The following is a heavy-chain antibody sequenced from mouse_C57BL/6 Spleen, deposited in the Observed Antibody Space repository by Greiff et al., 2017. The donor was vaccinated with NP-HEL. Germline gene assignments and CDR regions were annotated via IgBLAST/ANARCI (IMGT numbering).Heavy chain of an antibody. CDR1: GYTFTSYW. Sequence: QVHVKQPGAELVKPGASVKLSCKASGYTFTSYWMHWVKQRPGQGLEWIGMIHPNSGSTNYNEKFKSKATLTVDKSSSTAYMQLSSLTSEDSAVYYCARRGSSYLDYWGQGTTLTVSS. CDR3: ARRGSSYLDY. V-gene: IGHV1-64*01. D-gene: IGHD1-1*01. CDR2: IHPNSGST. J-gene: IGHJ2*01.